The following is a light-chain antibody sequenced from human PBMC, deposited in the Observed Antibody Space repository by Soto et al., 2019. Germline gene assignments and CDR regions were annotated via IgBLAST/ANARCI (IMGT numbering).Light chain of an antibody. J-gene: IGKJ2*01. Sequence: ELVLTQSPGTLSLSPGERATLSCRASQRMSSNYLAWYQQKPGQSPRLLIYGTSSRATGIPDRFNGSGSGTDFTLTISGLEPEDSAVYYCQQYGTLPPRYTFGQGTKLEIK. CDR3: QQYGTLPPRYT. CDR1: QRMSSNY. CDR2: GTS. V-gene: IGKV3-20*01.